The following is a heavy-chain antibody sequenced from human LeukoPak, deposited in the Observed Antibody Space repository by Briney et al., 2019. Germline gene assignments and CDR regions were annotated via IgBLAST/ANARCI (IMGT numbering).Heavy chain of an antibody. CDR1: GGSFSGYY. CDR3: ARVSKYSRTSPLGYYFDY. V-gene: IGHV4-34*01. CDR2: INHSGST. J-gene: IGHJ4*02. D-gene: IGHD6-6*01. Sequence: PSETLSLTCAVYGGSFSGYYWSWIRQPPGKGLEWIGEINHSGSTNYNPSLKSRVTISVDTSKNQFSLKLSSVTAADTAVYYCARVSKYSRTSPLGYYFDYWGQGTLVTVSS.